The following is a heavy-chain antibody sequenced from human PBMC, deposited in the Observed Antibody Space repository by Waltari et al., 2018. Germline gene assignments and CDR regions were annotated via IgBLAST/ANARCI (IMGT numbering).Heavy chain of an antibody. CDR3: TKDMDGATAMAPRLDF. J-gene: IGHJ4*02. CDR1: GFIFDDYG. CDR2: INWNSGTI. D-gene: IGHD5-18*01. Sequence: VHLVESGGGLVRPGRSLRLSCAASGFIFDDYGMDWVRRAPGKGREWVAGINWNSGTIHYADSVKGRFTISRDNAENSLYLQMNSLTTEDTAVYYCTKDMDGATAMAPRLDFWGQGTLVTVSS. V-gene: IGHV3-9*01.